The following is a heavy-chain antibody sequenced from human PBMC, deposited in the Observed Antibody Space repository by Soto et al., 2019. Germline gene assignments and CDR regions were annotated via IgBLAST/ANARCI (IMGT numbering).Heavy chain of an antibody. CDR2: IIPILGIA. V-gene: IGHV1-69*04. J-gene: IGHJ4*02. D-gene: IGHD3-22*01. CDR3: ASDSSGYYLFDY. CDR1: GYTFTSYD. Sequence: SVKVSCKASGYTFTSYDINWVRQATGQGLEWMGRIIPILGIANYAQKFQGRVTITADKSTSTAYMELSSLRSEDTAVYYCASDSSGYYLFDYWGQGTLVIVSS.